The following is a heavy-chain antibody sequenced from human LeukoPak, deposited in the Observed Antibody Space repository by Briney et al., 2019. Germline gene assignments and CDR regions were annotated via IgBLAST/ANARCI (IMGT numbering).Heavy chain of an antibody. Sequence: PGGSLRLSCAASGFTFSNAWMSWVRQAPGKGLEWVSTLYTGGNTYYADSVKGRFTISRDNSKNMLYLQLSSLTAEDTAVYYCARQPPSARGPESWLSFDYWGHGALVTVSS. CDR1: GFTFSNAW. CDR2: LYTGGNT. CDR3: ARQPPSARGPESWLSFDY. V-gene: IGHV3-66*04. J-gene: IGHJ4*01. D-gene: IGHD3-10*01.